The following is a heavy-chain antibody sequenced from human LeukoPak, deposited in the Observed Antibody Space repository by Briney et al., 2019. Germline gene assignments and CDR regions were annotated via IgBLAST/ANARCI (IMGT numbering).Heavy chain of an antibody. V-gene: IGHV4-38-2*02. CDR1: GYSISSGYY. J-gene: IGHJ4*02. CDR3: ARDLDYYGSGSHF. Sequence: SETLSLTCTVSGYSISSGYYWGWIRQPPGKGLEWIGSIYHSGSTYYNPSLKSRVTISVDTSKNQFSLKLSSVTAADTAVYYCARDLDYYGSGSHFWGQGTLVTVSS. D-gene: IGHD3-10*01. CDR2: IYHSGST.